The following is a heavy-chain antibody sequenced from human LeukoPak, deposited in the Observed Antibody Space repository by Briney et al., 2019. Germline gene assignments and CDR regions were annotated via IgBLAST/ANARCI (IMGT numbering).Heavy chain of an antibody. Sequence: GGTLRLSCEGSGFTFSNYWMGWVRQAPGKGLQWVANIKTDGSEKYYVDSVKGRFTISRDNAKNSLYLQMNSLRAEDTAVYYCATYSSLNRREFQFWGQGTLLTVSS. CDR1: GFTFSNYW. D-gene: IGHD3-22*01. V-gene: IGHV3-7*01. J-gene: IGHJ1*01. CDR2: IKTDGSEK. CDR3: ATYSSLNRREFQF.